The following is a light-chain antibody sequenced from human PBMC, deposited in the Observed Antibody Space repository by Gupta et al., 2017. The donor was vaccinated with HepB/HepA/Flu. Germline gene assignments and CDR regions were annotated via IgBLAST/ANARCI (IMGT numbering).Light chain of an antibody. V-gene: IGKV1-5*03. J-gene: IGKJ1*01. CDR2: RAS. CDR1: QSVSTS. Sequence: DIQMTQSPSTLSASVGDRVTMTCRASQSVSTSLAWHQQKPGKASKLLIFRASSLESGVTSRFSGSGSGTEFTLTISGLQPDDFATYYCQQYKSYPKTFGQGTKVEIK. CDR3: QQYKSYPKT.